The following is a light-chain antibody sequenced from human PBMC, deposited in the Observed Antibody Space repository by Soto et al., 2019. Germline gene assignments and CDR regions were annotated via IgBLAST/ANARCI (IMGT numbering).Light chain of an antibody. CDR1: HSVSSSY. CDR2: GAS. CDR3: RQYGSSPPIT. J-gene: IGKJ5*01. V-gene: IGKV3-20*01. Sequence: EIVVTQSPGTLSLSPGERATLSCRASHSVSSSYLAWYQQKPGQAPRLLIYGASSRATGIPDRFSGSGSGTDFTLTISRLEPEDFAVYYCRQYGSSPPITFGQGTRLEIK.